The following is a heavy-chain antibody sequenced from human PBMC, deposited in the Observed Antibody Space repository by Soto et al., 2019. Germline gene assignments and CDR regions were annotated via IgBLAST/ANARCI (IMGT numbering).Heavy chain of an antibody. CDR3: ARLYSSGWLPFDY. V-gene: IGHV4-39*01. CDR2: IYYSGST. J-gene: IGHJ4*02. Sequence: QLQLQESGPGLVKPSETLSLTCTVSGGSISSSSYYWGWIRQPPGKGLEWIGSIYYSGSTYYNPSLKSRVTISVDTSKNQFSLKLSSVTAADTAVYYCARLYSSGWLPFDYWGQGTLVTVSS. D-gene: IGHD6-19*01. CDR1: GGSISSSSYY.